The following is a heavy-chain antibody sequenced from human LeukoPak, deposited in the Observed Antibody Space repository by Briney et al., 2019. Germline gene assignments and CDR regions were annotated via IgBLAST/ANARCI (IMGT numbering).Heavy chain of an antibody. CDR2: IYTSGST. CDR3: ARSKGDYYGSGSYYSYWYFDL. D-gene: IGHD3-10*01. CDR1: GGSISSSSYY. V-gene: IGHV4-61*02. Sequence: PSETLSLTCTVSGGSISSSSYYWGWIRQPAGRGLEWIGRIYTSGSTNYNPSLKSRVTMSVDTSKNQFSLKLSSVTAADTAVYYCARSKGDYYGSGSYYSYWYFDLWGRGTLVTVSS. J-gene: IGHJ2*01.